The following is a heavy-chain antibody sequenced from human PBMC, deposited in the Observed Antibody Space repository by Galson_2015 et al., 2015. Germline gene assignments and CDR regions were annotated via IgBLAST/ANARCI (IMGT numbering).Heavy chain of an antibody. D-gene: IGHD2-2*01. V-gene: IGHV3-11*03. CDR3: ATQSLYCSSTTCFNI. J-gene: IGHJ3*02. Sequence: SLRLSCAASGFTFSDCYMSWIRQAPGKGLEWVSYISSSGSYTNYPDSVRGRFTISRDNAKNLLSLQMDSLRAEDTAVYYCATQSLYCSSTTCFNIWGQGTMVTVSS. CDR1: GFTFSDCY. CDR2: ISSSGSYT.